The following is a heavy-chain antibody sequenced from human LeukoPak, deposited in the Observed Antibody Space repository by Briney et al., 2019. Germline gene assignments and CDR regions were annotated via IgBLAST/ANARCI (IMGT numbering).Heavy chain of an antibody. CDR3: ARVDSSSSHDAFDI. J-gene: IGHJ3*02. D-gene: IGHD6-6*01. V-gene: IGHV1-2*02. Sequence: ASVKVSCKASGYTFTGYYMHWVRQAPGQGLEWMGWINPNSGGTNYAQKFQGRVTMTRDTSISTAYMELSRLRSDDTAVYYCARVDSSSSHDAFDIWGQGTMVTVSS. CDR1: GYTFTGYY. CDR2: INPNSGGT.